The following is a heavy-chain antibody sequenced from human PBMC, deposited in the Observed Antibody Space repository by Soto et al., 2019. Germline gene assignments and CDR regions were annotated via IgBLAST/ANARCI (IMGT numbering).Heavy chain of an antibody. V-gene: IGHV1-69*06. CDR2: IIPIFGTA. CDR1: GGTFSSYA. J-gene: IGHJ4*02. D-gene: IGHD3-3*01. CDR3: ARGRGPEKYDFWSGYYS. Sequence: ASVKVSCKASGGTFSSYAISWVRQAPGQGLEWMGGIIPIFGTANYAQKFQGRVTITADKSTSTAYMELSSLRSEDTAVYYCARGRGPEKYDFWSGYYSWGQGTLVTVSS.